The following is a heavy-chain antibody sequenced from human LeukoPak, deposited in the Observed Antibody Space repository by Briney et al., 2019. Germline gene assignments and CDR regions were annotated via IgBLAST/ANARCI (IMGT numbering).Heavy chain of an antibody. Sequence: PGGSLRLSCAASGFTFSSYSMNWVRQAPGKGLEWVSYISSSSSTIYYADSVKGRFTISRDNSKNTLYSQMNSLRAEDTAVYYCATVTSGLTYFDYWGQGTLVTVSS. CDR3: ATVTSGLTYFDY. CDR1: GFTFSSYS. J-gene: IGHJ4*02. D-gene: IGHD3-10*01. V-gene: IGHV3-48*01. CDR2: ISSSSSTI.